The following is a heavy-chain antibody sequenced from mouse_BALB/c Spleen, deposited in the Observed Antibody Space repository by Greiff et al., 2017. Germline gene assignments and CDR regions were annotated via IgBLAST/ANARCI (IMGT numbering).Heavy chain of an antibody. V-gene: IGHV2-2*01. J-gene: IGHJ3*01. D-gene: IGHD2-2*01. CDR3: ARSLYGYDDWFAY. CDR2: IWSGGST. Sequence: QGQLQQSGPGLVQPSQSLSITCTVSGFSLTSYGVHWVRQSPGKGLEWLGVIWSGGSTDYNAAFISRLSISKDNSKSQVFLKMNSLQTDDTAMYYCARSLYGYDDWFAYWGQGTLVTVSA. CDR1: GFSLTSYG.